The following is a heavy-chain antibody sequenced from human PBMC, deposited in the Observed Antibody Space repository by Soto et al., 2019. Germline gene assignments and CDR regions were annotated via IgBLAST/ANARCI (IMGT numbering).Heavy chain of an antibody. CDR3: ASVVGRGLAFFDY. V-gene: IGHV4-39*01. CDR2: IYYSGST. CDR1: GGSISSSSYY. Sequence: QLQLQESGPGLVKPSETLSLTCTVSGGSISSSSYYWGWIRQPPGKGLEWIGSIYYSGSTYYNPSLKSRVTISVDTSTNQSSLKLSSVTAADTAVYYCASVVGRGLAFFDYWGQGTLVTVSS. D-gene: IGHD2-21*01. J-gene: IGHJ4*02.